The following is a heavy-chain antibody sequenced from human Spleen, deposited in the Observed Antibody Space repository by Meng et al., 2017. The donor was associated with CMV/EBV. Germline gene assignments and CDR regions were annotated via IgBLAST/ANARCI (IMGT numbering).Heavy chain of an antibody. Sequence: ISSGRYYWSWIRQQPGQGLEWIGYIDYGGSTYYNPSLKSRVTISVDTSKNQFALKLSSVTAADTAVYYCARGYDFWSGSKGGWFDPWGQGTLVTVSS. CDR1: ISSGRYY. CDR3: ARGYDFWSGSKGGWFDP. J-gene: IGHJ5*02. CDR2: IDYGGST. D-gene: IGHD3-3*01. V-gene: IGHV4-31*02.